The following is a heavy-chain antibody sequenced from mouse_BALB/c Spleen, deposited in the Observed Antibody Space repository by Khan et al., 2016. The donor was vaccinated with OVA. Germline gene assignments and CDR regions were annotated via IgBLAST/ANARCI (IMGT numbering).Heavy chain of an antibody. D-gene: IGHD3-3*01. CDR2: VNPKNGGT. J-gene: IGHJ4*01. Sequence: VQLQQSGPELVKPGASVNISCKTSGYTFTDYTVHWVKQSLGKSLDWIGVVNPKNGGTAYNQKFKGKATLTVDKSSSTAYMELRSLTSEDSAVYAGARDAGRYWGQGTSVTVSS. V-gene: IGHV1-18*01. CDR3: ARDAGRY. CDR1: GYTFTDYT.